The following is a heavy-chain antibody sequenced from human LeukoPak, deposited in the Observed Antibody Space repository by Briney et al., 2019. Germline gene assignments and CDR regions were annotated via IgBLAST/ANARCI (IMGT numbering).Heavy chain of an antibody. CDR1: GFTFSSYG. CDR2: ISYDGSNK. V-gene: IGHV3-30*03. Sequence: GGSLRLSCAASGFTFSSYGMHWVRQAPGKGLEWVAVISYDGSNKYYADSVKGRFTISRDNSKNTLYLQMNSLRAEDTAVYYCAPGGTVTPFDYWGQGTLVTVSS. D-gene: IGHD4-11*01. CDR3: APGGTVTPFDY. J-gene: IGHJ4*02.